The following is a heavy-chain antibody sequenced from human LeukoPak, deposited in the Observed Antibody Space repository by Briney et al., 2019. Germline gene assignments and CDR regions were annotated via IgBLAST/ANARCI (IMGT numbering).Heavy chain of an antibody. V-gene: IGHV4-34*01. CDR2: INHSGST. Sequence: SETLSLTCAVYGGSFSGYYWSWIRQPSGKGLEWIGEINHSGSTNYNPSLKSRVTISVDTSKNQFSLKLSSVTAADTAVYYCARRRIYYYYYMDVWGKGTTVTISS. CDR1: GGSFSGYY. CDR3: ARRRIYYYYYMDV. J-gene: IGHJ6*03.